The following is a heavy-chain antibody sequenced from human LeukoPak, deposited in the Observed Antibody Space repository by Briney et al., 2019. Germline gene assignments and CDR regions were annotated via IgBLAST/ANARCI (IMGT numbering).Heavy chain of an antibody. J-gene: IGHJ3*02. CDR2: ISPYNGNT. Sequence: ASVKVSCNASGYSFTSYSISWVRQAPGQGLEWVGSISPYNGNTNYAQKLQGRVTMTRDTSTSTVYMELSGLRSEDTALYYCARIRDGYNDAYDIWGQGTMVTVSS. D-gene: IGHD5-24*01. CDR3: ARIRDGYNDAYDI. V-gene: IGHV1-18*01. CDR1: GYSFTSYS.